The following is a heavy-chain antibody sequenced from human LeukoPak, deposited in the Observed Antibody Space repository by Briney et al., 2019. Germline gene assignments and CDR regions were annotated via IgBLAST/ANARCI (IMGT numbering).Heavy chain of an antibody. CDR1: GGTFSSYA. CDR3: ARLGGIYGSGSYYIAPFDS. J-gene: IGHJ4*02. V-gene: IGHV1-69*13. CDR2: IIPIFGTA. Sequence: SVKVSCKASGGTFSSYAISWVRQAPGQGLEWMGGIIPIFGTANYAQKFQGRVTITADESTSTAYMELSSLRSEDTAVYYCARLGGIYGSGSYYIAPFDSWGQGTLVTVSS. D-gene: IGHD3-10*01.